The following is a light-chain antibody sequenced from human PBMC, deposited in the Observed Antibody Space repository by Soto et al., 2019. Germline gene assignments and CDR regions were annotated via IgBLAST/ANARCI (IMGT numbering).Light chain of an antibody. V-gene: IGLV1-40*01. J-gene: IGLJ1*01. CDR1: SSNIGAGYD. CDR2: ANS. CDR3: QSYDSSLSGFYV. Sequence: QPVLTQPPSVSGAPGQRVTISCTGSSSNIGAGYDGHWYQQLPGRAPKLLIYANSNRPSVVSDRFSGSRSGTSASLAITGLQAEDEADYSCQSYDSSLSGFYVFGTGTTVTV.